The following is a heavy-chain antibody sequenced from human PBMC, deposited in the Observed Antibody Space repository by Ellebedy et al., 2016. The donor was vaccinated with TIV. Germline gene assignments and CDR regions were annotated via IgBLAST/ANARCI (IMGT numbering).Heavy chain of an antibody. CDR1: GYTFTSYG. J-gene: IGHJ2*01. CDR2: NSAYNGNT. Sequence: AASVKVSCKASGYTFTSYGISWVRQAPGQGLEWMGWNSAYNGNTKYAQKLQCRDTMTTDTSTSKAYMELSSLRSEDTAVYNCARGRGYCTHGVCYSWYFDLWGRGTLVTVSS. V-gene: IGHV1-18*01. CDR3: ARGRGYCTHGVCYSWYFDL. D-gene: IGHD2-8*01.